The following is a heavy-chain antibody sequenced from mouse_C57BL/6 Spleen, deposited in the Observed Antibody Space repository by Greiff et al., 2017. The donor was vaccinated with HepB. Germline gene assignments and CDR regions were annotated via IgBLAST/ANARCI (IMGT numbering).Heavy chain of an antibody. J-gene: IGHJ4*01. Sequence: VHVKQSVAELVRPGASVKLSCTASGFNIKNTYMHWVKQRTEQGLEWIGRIDPANGNTKYAPKFQGKATITADTSSNTAYLQLSSLTSEDTAIYYCAREGIYYGYDLAMDYWGQGTSVTVSS. V-gene: IGHV14-3*01. CDR3: AREGIYYGYDLAMDY. CDR1: GFNIKNTY. D-gene: IGHD2-2*01. CDR2: IDPANGNT.